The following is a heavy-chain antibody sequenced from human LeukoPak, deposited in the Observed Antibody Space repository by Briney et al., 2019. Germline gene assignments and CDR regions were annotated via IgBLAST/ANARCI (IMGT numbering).Heavy chain of an antibody. Sequence: GGSLRLSCAASGFTFSSYSMNWVRQAPGKGLEWVSSISSSSSYIYYAESVKGRFTISRDNAKNSLYLQTNSLRAEDTAVYYCAYSSSPRFDPWGQGTLVTVSS. CDR1: GFTFSSYS. V-gene: IGHV3-21*01. J-gene: IGHJ5*02. CDR3: AYSSSPRFDP. D-gene: IGHD6-13*01. CDR2: ISSSSSYI.